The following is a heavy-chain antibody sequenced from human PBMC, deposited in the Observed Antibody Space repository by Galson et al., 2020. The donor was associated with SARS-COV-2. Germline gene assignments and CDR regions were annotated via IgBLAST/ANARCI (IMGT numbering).Heavy chain of an antibody. CDR3: ARDPVDTAMGGWFDP. V-gene: IGHV3-21*01. CDR2: ISSSSSYI. D-gene: IGHD5-18*01. Sequence: GGSLRLSCAASGFTFSSYSMNWVRQAPGKGLEWVSSISSSSSYIYYADSVKGRFTISRDNAKNSLYLQMNSLRAEDTAVYYCARDPVDTAMGGWFDPWGQGTLVTVSS. CDR1: GFTFSSYS. J-gene: IGHJ5*02.